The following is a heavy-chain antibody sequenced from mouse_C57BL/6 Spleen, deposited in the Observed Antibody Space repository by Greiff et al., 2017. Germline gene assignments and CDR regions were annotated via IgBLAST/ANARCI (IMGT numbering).Heavy chain of an antibody. V-gene: IGHV2-9-1*01. Sequence: QVQLQQSGPGLVAPSQSLSITCTVSGFSLTSYAISWVRQPPGKGLEWLGVIWTGGGTNYNSALISRLSISKDNSKSQVFLKMHSLQTDDTARYYCARNNYSKYVRYFDVWGTGTTVTVSS. CDR3: ARNNYSKYVRYFDV. CDR1: GFSLTSYA. CDR2: IWTGGGT. J-gene: IGHJ1*03. D-gene: IGHD2-5*01.